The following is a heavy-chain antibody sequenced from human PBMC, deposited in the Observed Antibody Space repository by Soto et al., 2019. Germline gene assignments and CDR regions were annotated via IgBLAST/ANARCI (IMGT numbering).Heavy chain of an antibody. CDR1: GFTFGDYA. CDR2: IRSKANGGTT. J-gene: IGHJ6*03. V-gene: IGHV3-49*03. D-gene: IGHD2-2*01. CDR3: TRDIDIVVVPAAPFYYMDV. Sequence: GGSLRLSCTASGFTFGDYAMSWFRQAPGKGLEWVGFIRSKANGGTTEYAGSVKDRLTISRDACKSIAYLQMNSLKTEDTAVYYCTRDIDIVVVPAAPFYYMDVWGKGTTVTVSS.